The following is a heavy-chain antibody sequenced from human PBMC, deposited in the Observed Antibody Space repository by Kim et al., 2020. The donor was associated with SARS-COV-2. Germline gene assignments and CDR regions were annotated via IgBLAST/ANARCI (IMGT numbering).Heavy chain of an antibody. V-gene: IGHV3-9*01. D-gene: IGHD6-19*01. CDR2: ISWNSGSI. Sequence: GGSLRLSCAASGFTFDDYAMHWVRQPPGKGLEWVSGISWNSGSIGYADSVKGRFTISRDNAKNSLYLQMNSLRAEDTALYYCAAGDSSGWSIDFWGQGPRVTVSS. CDR3: AAGDSSGWSIDF. CDR1: GFTFDDYA. J-gene: IGHJ4*02.